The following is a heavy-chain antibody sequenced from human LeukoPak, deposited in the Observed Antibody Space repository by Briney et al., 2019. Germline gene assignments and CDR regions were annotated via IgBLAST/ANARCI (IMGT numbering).Heavy chain of an antibody. CDR3: AGLTTTAWYFDL. Sequence: SETLSLTCTVSGGSISSSSYYWGWIRQPPGKGLEWIGNIYYSGSTYYNPSLKSRVTMSLDRSKNQFSLKVSSVTAADTAVYYCAGLTTTAWYFDLWGRGTLVTVSS. V-gene: IGHV4-39*07. J-gene: IGHJ2*01. CDR1: GGSISSSSYY. CDR2: IYYSGST. D-gene: IGHD1-26*01.